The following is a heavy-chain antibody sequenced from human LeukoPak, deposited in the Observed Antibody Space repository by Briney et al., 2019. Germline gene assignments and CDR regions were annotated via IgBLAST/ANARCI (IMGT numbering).Heavy chain of an antibody. J-gene: IGHJ6*02. V-gene: IGHV3-21*01. D-gene: IGHD3-10*01. CDR1: GFTFSSYS. Sequence: PGGSLRLSCAASGFTFSSYSMNWVRQAPGKGLEWVSSISSSSSYIYYADSVKGRFTISRDNSKNTLYLQMNSLRAEDTAVYYCAKDTLTMVRGRSYYYYGMDVWGQGTTVTVSS. CDR2: ISSSSSYI. CDR3: AKDTLTMVRGRSYYYYGMDV.